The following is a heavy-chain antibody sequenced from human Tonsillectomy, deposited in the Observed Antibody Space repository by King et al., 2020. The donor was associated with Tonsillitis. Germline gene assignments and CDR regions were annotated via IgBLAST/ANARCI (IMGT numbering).Heavy chain of an antibody. CDR1: GYTFTGYH. D-gene: IGHD3-10*01. V-gene: IGHV1-2*02. CDR2: ISPNSGGT. CDR3: AKIGTAYGAFDI. J-gene: IGHJ3*02. Sequence: QLVQSGAEVKKPGASVKVSCKASGYTFTGYHMHWVRQARGQGLEWMGWISPNSGGTNYAQMFQGRVTMTRDTSITTAYMELSGLRSDDTAVYYCAKIGTAYGAFDIWGQGTMVTVSS.